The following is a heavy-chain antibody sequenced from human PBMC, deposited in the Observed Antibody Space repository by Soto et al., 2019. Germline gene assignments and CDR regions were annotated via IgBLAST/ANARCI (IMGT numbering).Heavy chain of an antibody. D-gene: IGHD1-26*01. V-gene: IGHV3-21*01. Sequence: PGGSLRLSCATSGFNFNIFRMHWVRQAPGKGLEWVSSISSSSSYIYYADSVKGRFTISRDNAKNSLYLQMNSLRAEDTAVYYCARDMARSTSAFDPWGQGTLVTVSS. CDR2: ISSSSSYI. CDR1: GFNFNIFR. CDR3: ARDMARSTSAFDP. J-gene: IGHJ5*02.